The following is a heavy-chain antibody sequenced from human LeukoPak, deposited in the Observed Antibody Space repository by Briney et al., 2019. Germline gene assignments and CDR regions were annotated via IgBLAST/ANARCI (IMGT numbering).Heavy chain of an antibody. CDR1: GCTFTGYY. CDR2: INPNSGGT. CDR3: ARVDSSGWKGDYYYYYMDV. Sequence: GASVKVSCKASGCTFTGYYMHWVRQAPGQGLGWMGWINPNSGGTNYAQKFQGRVTMTRDTSISTAYMELSSLRSDDTAVYYCARVDSSGWKGDYYYYYMDVWGKGTTVTVSS. V-gene: IGHV1-2*02. J-gene: IGHJ6*03. D-gene: IGHD6-19*01.